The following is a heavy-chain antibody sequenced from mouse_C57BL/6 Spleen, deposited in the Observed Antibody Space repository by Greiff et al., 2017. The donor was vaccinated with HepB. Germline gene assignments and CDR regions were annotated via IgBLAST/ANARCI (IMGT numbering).Heavy chain of an antibody. D-gene: IGHD1-2*01. Sequence: EVHLVESGGDLVKPGGSLKLSCAASGFTFSSYGMSWVRQTPDKRLEWVATISSCGSYTYYPDSVKGRFTISRDNAKNTLYLQMSSLKPEDTAMYCCASDGTLGYWGQGTTLTVSS. CDR2: ISSCGSYT. CDR1: GFTFSSYG. V-gene: IGHV5-6*01. CDR3: ASDGTLGY. J-gene: IGHJ2*01.